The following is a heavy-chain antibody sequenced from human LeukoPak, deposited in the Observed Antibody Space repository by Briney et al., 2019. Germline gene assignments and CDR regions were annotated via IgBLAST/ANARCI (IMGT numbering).Heavy chain of an antibody. J-gene: IGHJ4*02. Sequence: PSETLSLTCTVSGVSVSSGSYYWRWIRQPPGKGLEWIGYIYYSGSTNYDPSLKSRVTISVDTSKNQFSLKLSSVTAADTAVYYCASTATLYYYGSGSYYPDYWGQGTLVTVSS. CDR3: ASTATLYYYGSGSYYPDY. V-gene: IGHV4-61*01. CDR2: IYYSGST. D-gene: IGHD3-10*01. CDR1: GVSVSSGSYY.